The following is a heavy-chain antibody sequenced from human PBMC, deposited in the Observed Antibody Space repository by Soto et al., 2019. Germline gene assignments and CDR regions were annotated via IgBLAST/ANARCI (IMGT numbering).Heavy chain of an antibody. Sequence: SETLSLTCSVSGGSIRSSHTSTYWTWIRQPPGKGLEWIGYIYYSGSTYYNPSLKSRVTISVDTSKNQFSLKLSSVTAADTAVYYCARVDTYYDYVWGSYRPGPVDYWGQGTLVTVSS. J-gene: IGHJ4*02. CDR3: ARVDTYYDYVWGSYRPGPVDY. CDR2: IYYSGST. D-gene: IGHD3-16*02. V-gene: IGHV4-30-4*08. CDR1: GGSIRSSHTSTY.